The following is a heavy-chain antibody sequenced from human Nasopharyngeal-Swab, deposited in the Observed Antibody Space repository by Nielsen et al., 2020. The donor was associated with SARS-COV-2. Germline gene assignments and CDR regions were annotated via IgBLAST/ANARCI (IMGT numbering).Heavy chain of an antibody. J-gene: IGHJ4*02. D-gene: IGHD1-26*01. CDR3: AREVGARAGYVY. CDR2: IYNTGTT. Sequence: SETLSLTCKVSGGSIRSDPFYWGWLRQPPGKGLEWISSIYNTGTTFYNPSLESRATLSRDTSKNEFSLRLSSLAAADSAVYFCAREVGARAGYVYWGQGLLVTVSS. CDR1: GGSIRSDPFY. V-gene: IGHV4-39*07.